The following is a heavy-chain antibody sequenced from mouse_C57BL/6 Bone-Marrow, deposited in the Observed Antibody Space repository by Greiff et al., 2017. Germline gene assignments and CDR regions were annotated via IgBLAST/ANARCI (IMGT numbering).Heavy chain of an antibody. CDR3: TTSYYGSYFDY. D-gene: IGHD1-1*01. CDR1: GFNIKDDY. V-gene: IGHV14-4*01. J-gene: IGHJ2*01. CDR2: IDPENGDT. Sequence: EVHLVESGAELVRPGASVKLSCTASGFNIKDDYMHWVKQRPEQGLEWIGWIDPENGDTEYASKFQGKATITADTSSNTAYLQLSSLTSEDTAVYYCTTSYYGSYFDYWGQGTTLTVSS.